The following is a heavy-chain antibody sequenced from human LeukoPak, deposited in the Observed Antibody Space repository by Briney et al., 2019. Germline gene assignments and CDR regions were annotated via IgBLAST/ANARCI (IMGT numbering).Heavy chain of an antibody. Sequence: GGSLRLSCAASGFSFSRSAMTWVRQTPGKGLDWVSSISSSGNTYYADSVKGRFTISRDNSKNMLYLQMNSLRAEDTAVYYCVKGRISEDGLDFWGQGTLVTVSS. CDR1: GFSFSRSA. D-gene: IGHD6-13*01. CDR3: VKGRISEDGLDF. CDR2: ISSSGNT. J-gene: IGHJ4*02. V-gene: IGHV3-23*01.